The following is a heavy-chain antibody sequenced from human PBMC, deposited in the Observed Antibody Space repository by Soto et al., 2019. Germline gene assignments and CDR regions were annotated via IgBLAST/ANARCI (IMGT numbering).Heavy chain of an antibody. CDR1: GGSVSSGSYY. CDR3: ARWVEVSLDYFDS. Sequence: PSETLSLTCTVSGGSVSSGSYYWSWIRQPPGKGLEWIGYIYYSGSTNYNPSLKSRVTISVDTSKNQFSLHLSSVTAADTALYYCARWVEVSLDYFDSWGQGNPVTVSS. V-gene: IGHV4-61*01. D-gene: IGHD2-15*01. CDR2: IYYSGST. J-gene: IGHJ4*02.